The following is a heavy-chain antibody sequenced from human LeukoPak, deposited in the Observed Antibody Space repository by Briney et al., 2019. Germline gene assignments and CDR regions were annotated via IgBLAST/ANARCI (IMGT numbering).Heavy chain of an antibody. J-gene: IGHJ6*02. CDR3: AREIDPLGGFGELLPYYYYGMDV. CDR1: GGSISSSSYY. Sequence: PSETLSLTCTVSGGSISSSSYYWGWIRQPPGKGLEWIGSIYYSGSTYHNPSLKSRVTISVDTSKNQFSLKLSSVTAADTAVYYCAREIDPLGGFGELLPYYYYGMDVWGQGTTVTVSS. CDR2: IYYSGST. D-gene: IGHD3-10*01. V-gene: IGHV4-39*02.